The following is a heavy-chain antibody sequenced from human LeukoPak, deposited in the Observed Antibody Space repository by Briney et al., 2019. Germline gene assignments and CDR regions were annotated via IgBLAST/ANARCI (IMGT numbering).Heavy chain of an antibody. J-gene: IGHJ5*02. Sequence: SETLSLTCTVSGGSISSYYWSWIRQPPGKGLEWIGYIYYSGSTNYNPSLKSRVTISVDTSKNQFSLKLSSVTAADTAVYYCARITMVRGVIVGRGFDPWGQGTLVTVSS. CDR3: ARITMVRGVIVGRGFDP. CDR2: IYYSGST. D-gene: IGHD3-10*01. V-gene: IGHV4-59*01. CDR1: GGSISSYY.